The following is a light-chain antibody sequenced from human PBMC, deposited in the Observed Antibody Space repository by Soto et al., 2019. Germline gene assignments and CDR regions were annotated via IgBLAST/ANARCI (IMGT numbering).Light chain of an antibody. CDR1: QSISSY. V-gene: IGKV1-39*01. J-gene: IGKJ1*01. CDR2: AAS. CDR3: QQSYSTPWT. Sequence: DIQMTQSPSSLSASVGDRVTITCRASQSISSYLSWYQQKPGKAPKLLIQAASSLQSGVPSRFSGSGSETDFTFTISSLQPEDFAIYYCQQSYSTPWTFGQGSKVDI.